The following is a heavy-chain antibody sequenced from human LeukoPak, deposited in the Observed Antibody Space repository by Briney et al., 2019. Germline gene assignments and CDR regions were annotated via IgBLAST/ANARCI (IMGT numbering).Heavy chain of an antibody. CDR3: ARDSSGYYYYGMDV. J-gene: IGHJ6*02. CDR1: GFTFSSYA. Sequence: QPGGSLRLSCAASGFTFSSYAMSWVRQAPGKRLEWVSAISGSGGSTYYADSVKGRFTISRHNSKNTLYLQMNSLRAEDTAVYYCARDSSGYYYYGMDVWGQGTTVTVSS. CDR2: ISGSGGST. V-gene: IGHV3-23*01. D-gene: IGHD6-19*01.